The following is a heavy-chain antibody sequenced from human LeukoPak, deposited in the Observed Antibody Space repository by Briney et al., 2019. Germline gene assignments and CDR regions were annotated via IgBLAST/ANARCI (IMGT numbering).Heavy chain of an antibody. D-gene: IGHD2-21*02. CDR1: GGSFIPYY. CDR3: ARGGFYCGGDCYVDY. V-gene: IGHV4-34*01. Sequence: PSETLSLTCAVYGGSFIPYYWSWIPQPPGKGRVWIGEINHSGSTNYNPSLKSRVTISVDTSKNQLSLKLISVTAADTAVYYCARGGFYCGGDCYVDYWGQGTLVTVSS. J-gene: IGHJ4*02. CDR2: INHSGST.